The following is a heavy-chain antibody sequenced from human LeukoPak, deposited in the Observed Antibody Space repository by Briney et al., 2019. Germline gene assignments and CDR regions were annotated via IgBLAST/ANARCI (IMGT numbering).Heavy chain of an antibody. D-gene: IGHD1-26*01. V-gene: IGHV4-61*02. CDR3: ARMGATKLFDY. Sequence: RPSQTLSLTCSVSDDSINSISYYWSWIRQPAGKGLEWVGLIYTGGNTNYNPSLKSRVTISVDTSRKQLSLQLNSVTAADTAVYYCARMGATKLFDYWGQGTLVTVSS. J-gene: IGHJ4*02. CDR1: DDSINSISYY. CDR2: IYTGGNT.